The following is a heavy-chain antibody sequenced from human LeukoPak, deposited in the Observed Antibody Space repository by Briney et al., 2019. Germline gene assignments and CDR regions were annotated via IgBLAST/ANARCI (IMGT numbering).Heavy chain of an antibody. CDR2: ISRTSGNI. CDR3: ATEFLGAVAETGDY. V-gene: IGHV3-21*01. J-gene: IGHJ4*02. Sequence: PGGSLRLSCAASGSPFSSYAMNWVRQAPGKGLEWVSSISRTSGNIYYADSVKGRFTISRDDAKNSLYLQMNSLRAEDTAVYYCATEFLGAVAETGDYWGQGTLVTVSS. D-gene: IGHD6-19*01. CDR1: GSPFSSYA.